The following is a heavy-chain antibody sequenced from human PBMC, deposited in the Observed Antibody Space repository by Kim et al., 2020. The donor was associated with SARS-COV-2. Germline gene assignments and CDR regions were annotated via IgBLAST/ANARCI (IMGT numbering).Heavy chain of an antibody. Sequence: YADSVKGRFTISRDNSKNTLYLQMNSLRAEDTAVYYCAKDRGITGTTGDYWGQGTLVTVSS. V-gene: IGHV3-23*01. CDR3: AKDRGITGTTGDY. D-gene: IGHD1-20*01. J-gene: IGHJ4*02.